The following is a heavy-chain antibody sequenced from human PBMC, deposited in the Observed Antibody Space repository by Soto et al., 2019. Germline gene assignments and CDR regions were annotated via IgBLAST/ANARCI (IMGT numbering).Heavy chain of an antibody. D-gene: IGHD6-19*01. V-gene: IGHV3-23*01. CDR1: GFTFSSYA. CDR2: ISGSGGST. Sequence: VSLRLSCAASGFTFSSYAMSLGRQAPGKGLEWVSAISGSGGSTYYADSVKGRFTISRDNSKNTLYLQMNSLRAEDTAVYYCAKVSHGSGWYGGFDYWGQGTLVTVSS. CDR3: AKVSHGSGWYGGFDY. J-gene: IGHJ4*02.